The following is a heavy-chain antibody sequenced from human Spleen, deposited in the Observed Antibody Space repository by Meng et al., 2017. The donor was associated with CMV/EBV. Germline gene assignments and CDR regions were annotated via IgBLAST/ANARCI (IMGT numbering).Heavy chain of an antibody. CDR3: ERRAGVGAAFGY. V-gene: IGHV6-1*01. J-gene: IGHJ4*02. D-gene: IGHD3-10*01. CDR2: TYYRYKWYK. Sequence: QVQLVESGPWLKKRAPSTDHSCTLSGYSVSSNRADWHWIGHPPSRGLEWRVSTYYRYKWYKDYAVSVKNRISITPDTSKNQFSLQLNSVAPENTAVYYCERRAGVGAAFGYWGQGTLVTVSS. CDR1: GYSVSSNRAD.